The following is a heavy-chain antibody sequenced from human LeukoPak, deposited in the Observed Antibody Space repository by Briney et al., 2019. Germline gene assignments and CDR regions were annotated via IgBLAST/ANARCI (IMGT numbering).Heavy chain of an antibody. Sequence: ASVKVSCKVSGYTLIELSMHRVRQAPGKGLEWMGGFDPEEGETIYAQKFQGRVTMTEDTSTDTAYMELSSLRSEDTAVYYCATSLPGSQLEVVVATIDAFDIWGQGTMVTVSS. CDR3: ATSLPGSQLEVVVATIDAFDI. CDR1: GYTLIELS. J-gene: IGHJ3*02. D-gene: IGHD2-15*01. V-gene: IGHV1-24*01. CDR2: FDPEEGET.